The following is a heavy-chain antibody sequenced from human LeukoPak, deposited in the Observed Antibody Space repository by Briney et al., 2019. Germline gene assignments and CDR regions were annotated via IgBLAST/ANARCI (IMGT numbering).Heavy chain of an antibody. CDR2: MIPHSGNT. D-gene: IGHD3-9*01. CDR3: KRALKNYDTLTGNEYYLDY. V-gene: IGHV1-8*02. J-gene: IGHJ4*02. CDR1: GYTFTSYY. Sequence: ASVKVSCKASGYTFTSYYMHWVRQAPGQGLEWMGWMIPHSGNTGYAQKFQGRVTMTRNTATSTAYMELSSLTSEDTAVYYCKRALKNYDTLTGNEYYLDYWGQGTLVTVPS.